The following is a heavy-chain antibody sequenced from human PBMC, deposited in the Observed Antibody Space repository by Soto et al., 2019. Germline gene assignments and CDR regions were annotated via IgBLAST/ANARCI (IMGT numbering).Heavy chain of an antibody. Sequence: KTSETLSLTCAVSGGSISGYYWSWVRQPPGRGLEWIGYIYYSGSANYNPSLRSRVSISVDTSNNQFHLKMSSATAADTAVYYCARCASTGPYYYYGMDVWGQGTTVTVSS. J-gene: IGHJ6*02. CDR1: GGSISGYY. D-gene: IGHD1-1*01. V-gene: IGHV4-59*01. CDR3: ARCASTGPYYYYGMDV. CDR2: IYYSGSA.